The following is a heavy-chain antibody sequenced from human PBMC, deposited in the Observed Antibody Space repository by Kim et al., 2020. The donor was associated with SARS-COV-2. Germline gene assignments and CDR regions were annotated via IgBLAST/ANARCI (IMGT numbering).Heavy chain of an antibody. CDR1: GGTFSSYA. CDR2: IIPIFGAA. Sequence: SVKVSCKASGGTFSSYAISWVRQAPGQGLEWMGGIIPIFGAANYAQKFQGRVTITADESTSTAYMELSSLRSEDTAVYYCARVSVQPKYSSGRTESPGYYYYYGMDVWGQGTTVTVSS. D-gene: IGHD6-19*01. J-gene: IGHJ6*02. V-gene: IGHV1-69*13. CDR3: ARVSVQPKYSSGRTESPGYYYYYGMDV.